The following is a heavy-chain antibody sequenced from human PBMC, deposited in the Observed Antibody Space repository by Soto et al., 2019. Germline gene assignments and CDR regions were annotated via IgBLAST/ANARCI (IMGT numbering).Heavy chain of an antibody. Sequence: PGESLKISCKSSGYSFISYWIGWVRQIPWKGLEWMGIIYPGDSDTRYSPSFQGQVTISADKSISTAYLQRSSLKASDTAMYYCGRLGSSVPAFDYWGQGTLVTVSS. J-gene: IGHJ4*02. CDR2: IYPGDSDT. CDR3: GRLGSSVPAFDY. D-gene: IGHD3-10*01. V-gene: IGHV5-51*01. CDR1: GYSFISYW.